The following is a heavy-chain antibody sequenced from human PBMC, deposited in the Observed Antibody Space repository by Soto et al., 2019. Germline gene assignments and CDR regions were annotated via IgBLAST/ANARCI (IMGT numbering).Heavy chain of an antibody. CDR2: IKSKTDGGTT. D-gene: IGHD1-26*01. CDR3: TTGVGATPSYYYYYGMDV. J-gene: IGHJ6*02. V-gene: IGHV3-15*07. Sequence: GGSLRLSCAASGFTFSNAWMNWVRQAPGKGLEWVGRIKSKTDGGTTDYAAPVKGRFTISRDDSKNTLYLQMNSLKTGDTAVYYCTTGVGATPSYYYYYGMDVWGQGTTVTVSS. CDR1: GFTFSNAW.